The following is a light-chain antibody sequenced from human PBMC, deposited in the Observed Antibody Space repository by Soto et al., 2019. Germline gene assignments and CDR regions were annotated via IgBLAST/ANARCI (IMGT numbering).Light chain of an antibody. CDR2: GAS. Sequence: EIVLTQSPGTLSLSPGERATLSCRASQSVSSSYLAWYQQKPGQAPRLLIYGASSRATGIPDRFSGSGSGTDLPLTISRLEPEDFAVYYCQQYGSSPLYTFGQGTKLESK. V-gene: IGKV3-20*01. CDR3: QQYGSSPLYT. J-gene: IGKJ2*01. CDR1: QSVSSSY.